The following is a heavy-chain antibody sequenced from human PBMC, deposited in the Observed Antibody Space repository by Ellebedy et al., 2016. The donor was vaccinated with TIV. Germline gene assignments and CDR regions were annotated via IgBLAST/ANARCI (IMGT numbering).Heavy chain of an antibody. CDR1: GGSISSSSYY. CDR3: ARLWWPTYGMDV. V-gene: IGHV4-39*01. Sequence: SETLSLTXTVSGGSISSSSYYWGWIRQPPGKGLEWIGSIYYSGSTYYNPSLKSRVTISVDTSKNQFSLKLSSVTAADTAVYYCARLWWPTYGMDVWGQGTTVTVSS. J-gene: IGHJ6*02. D-gene: IGHD2-21*01. CDR2: IYYSGST.